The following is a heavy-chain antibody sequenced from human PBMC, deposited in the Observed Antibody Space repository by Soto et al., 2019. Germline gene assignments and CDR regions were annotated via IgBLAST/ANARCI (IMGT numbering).Heavy chain of an antibody. D-gene: IGHD3-22*01. V-gene: IGHV4-59*01. CDR1: GGSISSYY. Sequence: SETLSLTCTVSGGSISSYYWSWIRQPPGKGLEWIGYIYYSGSTNYNPSLKSRVTISVDTSKNQFSLKLSSVTAADTAVYYCARAMCYYDSSGYYYYFDYWGQGTLVTVSS. CDR3: ARAMCYYDSSGYYYYFDY. CDR2: IYYSGST. J-gene: IGHJ4*02.